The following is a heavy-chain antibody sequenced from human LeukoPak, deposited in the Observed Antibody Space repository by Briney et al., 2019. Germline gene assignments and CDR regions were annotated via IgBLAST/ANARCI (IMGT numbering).Heavy chain of an antibody. Sequence: ASVKVSCKASGYTFTTYAMNWVRQAPGQGFEWMGWINTNTGNPTYAQGFTGRYVFSLDTSVSTAYLQISGLKADDTAVYYCGRDPKLGIRGYTYGYIDYWGQGTLVTVSS. J-gene: IGHJ4*02. CDR2: INTNTGNP. D-gene: IGHD5-18*01. CDR3: GRDPKLGIRGYTYGYIDY. V-gene: IGHV7-4-1*02. CDR1: GYTFTTYA.